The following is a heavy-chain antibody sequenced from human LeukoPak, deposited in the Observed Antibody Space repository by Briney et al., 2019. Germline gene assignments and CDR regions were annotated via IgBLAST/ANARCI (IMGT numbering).Heavy chain of an antibody. CDR3: ARVEWELLAFDY. CDR2: IYHSGST. J-gene: IGHJ4*02. D-gene: IGHD1-26*01. V-gene: IGHV4-30-2*01. Sequence: SETLSLTCTVSGGSVSSGSYYWSWIRQPPGKGLEWIGYIYHSGSTYYNPSLKSRVTISVDRSKNQFSLKLSSVTAADTAVYYCARVEWELLAFDYWGQGTLVTVSS. CDR1: GGSVSSGSYY.